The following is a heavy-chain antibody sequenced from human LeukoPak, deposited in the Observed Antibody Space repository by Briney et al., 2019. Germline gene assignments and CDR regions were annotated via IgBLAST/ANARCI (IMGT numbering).Heavy chain of an antibody. J-gene: IGHJ3*02. CDR2: ISGSGDST. Sequence: GGSLRLSCAASGFTFSSYAMSWVRQAPGKGLEWVSGISGSGDSTYYADSVKGRVTISRDNSKNTLYLQMNSLRAEDTAVYYCAPFPPDFWGGYDDAFDIWGQGTMVTVSS. CDR1: GFTFSSYA. V-gene: IGHV3-23*01. D-gene: IGHD3-3*01. CDR3: APFPPDFWGGYDDAFDI.